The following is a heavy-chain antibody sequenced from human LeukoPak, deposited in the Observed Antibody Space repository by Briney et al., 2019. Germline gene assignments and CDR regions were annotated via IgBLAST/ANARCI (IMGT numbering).Heavy chain of an antibody. Sequence: SETLSLTCIISGGSISDYYWGWMRQPPGKGLKWIGYVHSNGDTDYNPSLRSRLTILLDTSKKDFSLKVSSVTAADTAVYYCARWRIAALAFYYWGQGTLVTVSS. CDR3: ARWRIAALAFYY. V-gene: IGHV4-59*01. CDR1: GGSISDYY. D-gene: IGHD6-6*01. J-gene: IGHJ4*02. CDR2: VHSNGDT.